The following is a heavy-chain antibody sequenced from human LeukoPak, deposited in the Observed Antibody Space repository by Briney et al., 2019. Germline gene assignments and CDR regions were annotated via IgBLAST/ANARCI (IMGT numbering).Heavy chain of an antibody. CDR2: INHSGST. Sequence: SETLSLTCVVNGGSFSSYFWNWIRQPPGKGLEWIGEINHSGSTNYNPSLKSRVTISVDTSKNQFSLKLSSVTAADTAVYYCARSSTVTTPINWFDPWGQGTLVTVSS. CDR1: GGSFSSYF. D-gene: IGHD4-17*01. CDR3: ARSSTVTTPINWFDP. V-gene: IGHV4-34*01. J-gene: IGHJ5*02.